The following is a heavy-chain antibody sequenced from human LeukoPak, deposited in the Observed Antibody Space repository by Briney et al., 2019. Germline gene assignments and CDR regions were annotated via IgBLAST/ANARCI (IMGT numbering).Heavy chain of an antibody. D-gene: IGHD3-9*01. J-gene: IGHJ5*02. CDR2: ISSSGSTI. CDR3: ARDASAYDMAPFDP. CDR1: GFTFSSYS. V-gene: IGHV3-48*04. Sequence: PGGSLRLSCAASGFTFSSYSMNWVRQAPGKGLEWVSYISSSGSTIYYADSVKGRFTISRDNAKNSLYLQMNSLRAEDTAVYYCARDASAYDMAPFDPWGQGTLVTVSS.